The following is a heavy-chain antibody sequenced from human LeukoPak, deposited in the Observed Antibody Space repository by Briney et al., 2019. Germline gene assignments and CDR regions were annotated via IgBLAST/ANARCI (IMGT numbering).Heavy chain of an antibody. J-gene: IGHJ4*02. CDR2: IYYSGST. CDR3: ARDPQMATSNFDY. D-gene: IGHD5-24*01. Sequence: PSETLSLTCSVSGGSISSSSYYWGWIRQPPWKGLEWIGSIYYSGSTYYNPSLKSRVTISVDTSKNQFSLKLSSVTAADTAVYYCARDPQMATSNFDYWGQGTLVTVSS. CDR1: GGSISSSSYY. V-gene: IGHV4-39*07.